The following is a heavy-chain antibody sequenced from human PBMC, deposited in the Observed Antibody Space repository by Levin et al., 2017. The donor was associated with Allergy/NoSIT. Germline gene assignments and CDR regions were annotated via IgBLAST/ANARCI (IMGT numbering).Heavy chain of an antibody. CDR2: IYHSGST. CDR1: GGSISNTNW. Sequence: PSETLSLTCTVSGGSISNTNWWIWVRQPPGKGLEWIGQIYHSGSTNYNPSLKSRVTISVYKSKNQFSLKLSSVTAADTAVYYCARGEMRVLPSASDVRMNSYYYDYMDVWGKGTTVTVSS. V-gene: IGHV4-4*02. D-gene: IGHD2/OR15-2a*01. J-gene: IGHJ6*03. CDR3: ARGEMRVLPSASDVRMNSYYYDYMDV.